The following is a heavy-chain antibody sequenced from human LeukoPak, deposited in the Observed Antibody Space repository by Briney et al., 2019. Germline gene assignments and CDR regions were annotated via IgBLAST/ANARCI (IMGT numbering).Heavy chain of an antibody. Sequence: SETLSLTCTVSGGSISSSSYYWGWIRQPPGKGLEWIGSIYYSGSTYYNPSLKSRVTISVDTSKNQFSLKLSSVTAADTAVYYCARYYDFWSGYYDYWGQGTLVTVSS. D-gene: IGHD3-3*01. CDR3: ARYYDFWSGYYDY. CDR2: IYYSGST. V-gene: IGHV4-39*07. CDR1: GGSISSSSYY. J-gene: IGHJ4*02.